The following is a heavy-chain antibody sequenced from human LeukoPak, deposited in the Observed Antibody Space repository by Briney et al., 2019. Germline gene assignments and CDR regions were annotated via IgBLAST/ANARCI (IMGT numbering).Heavy chain of an antibody. Sequence: SETLSLTCTVSGGSISTSGYYWGWIRQPPGKGLEWIAGIYYSGKTYYNPSLKRRVSISVDPSNNQSSLNLTSVTATDTAVYFCARQATIVGANDGWFDPWGQGALVTVSS. CDR1: GGSISTSGYY. V-gene: IGHV4-39*01. D-gene: IGHD1-26*01. CDR3: ARQATIVGANDGWFDP. CDR2: IYYSGKT. J-gene: IGHJ5*02.